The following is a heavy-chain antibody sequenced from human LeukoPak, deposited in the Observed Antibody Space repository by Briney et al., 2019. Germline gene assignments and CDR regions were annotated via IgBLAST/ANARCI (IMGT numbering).Heavy chain of an antibody. V-gene: IGHV3-21*04. CDR2: ISSSSSYI. D-gene: IGHD4-17*01. CDR1: GFTFSSYS. Sequence: KPGGSLRLSCAASGFTFSSYSMNWVRQAPGKGLEWVSPISSSSSYIYYADSVKGRFTIFRDNAKNSLYLQMNSLRSEDTAVYYCAISSAYGDYADYWGQGTLVTVSS. CDR3: AISSAYGDYADY. J-gene: IGHJ4*02.